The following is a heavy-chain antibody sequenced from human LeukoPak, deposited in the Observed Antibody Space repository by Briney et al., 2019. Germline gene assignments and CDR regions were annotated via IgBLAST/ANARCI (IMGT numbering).Heavy chain of an antibody. Sequence: GGSLRLSCAASGFTFSSYAMHWVRQAPGKGLEWVANIKQDGSEKYYVDSVKGRFTISRDNAKNSLYLQMNSLRAEDTAVYYCARANPTVTTNSYYYGMDVWGQGTTVTVSS. D-gene: IGHD4-17*01. V-gene: IGHV3-7*01. CDR3: ARANPTVTTNSYYYGMDV. J-gene: IGHJ6*02. CDR2: IKQDGSEK. CDR1: GFTFSSYA.